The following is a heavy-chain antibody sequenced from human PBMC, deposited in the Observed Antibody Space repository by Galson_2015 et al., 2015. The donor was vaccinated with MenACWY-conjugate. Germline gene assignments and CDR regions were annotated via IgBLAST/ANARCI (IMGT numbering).Heavy chain of an antibody. CDR2: VRWSGGST. J-gene: IGHJ4*02. Sequence: SLRLSCAASGFTFSSYAMSWVRQAPGKGLEWVSAVRWSGGSTDNADAVKGRFTIFRDNSKNTVYMQMNSLSAEDTAVYYCAKDSVLLRFGELSTFDYWGQGTLVTVSS. CDR3: AKDSVLLRFGELSTFDY. D-gene: IGHD3-10*01. V-gene: IGHV3-23*01. CDR1: GFTFSSYA.